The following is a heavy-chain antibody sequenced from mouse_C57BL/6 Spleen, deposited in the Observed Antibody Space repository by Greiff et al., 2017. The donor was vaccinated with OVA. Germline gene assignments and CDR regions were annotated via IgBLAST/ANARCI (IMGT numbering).Heavy chain of an antibody. CDR2: ISYSGST. J-gene: IGHJ3*01. D-gene: IGHD2-4*01. V-gene: IGHV3-1*01. Sequence: EVKLVESGPGMVKPSQSLSLTCTVTGYSITSGYDWHWIRHFPGNKLEWMGYISYSGSTNYNPSLKSRISITHDTSKNHFFLKLNSVTTEDTATYYCARGGFIYYDYDGFAYWGQGTLVTVSA. CDR3: ARGGFIYYDYDGFAY. CDR1: GYSITSGYD.